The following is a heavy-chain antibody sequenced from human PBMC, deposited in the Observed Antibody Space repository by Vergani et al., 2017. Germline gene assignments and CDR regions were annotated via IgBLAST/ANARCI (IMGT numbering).Heavy chain of an antibody. J-gene: IGHJ3*02. Sequence: QVQLQESGPGLVKPSETLSLTCTVSGGSITNNFWSWIRRPPGKCLEWIGYIHHSGATNSKSSLRSRVSISIDTSKSSFSLRLSSVTTADTAMYYCARDTFHFDSENYDDVFDSWGKGTMVIVSS. D-gene: IGHD3-16*01. CDR1: GGSITNNF. CDR2: IHHSGAT. CDR3: ARDTFHFDSENYDDVFDS. V-gene: IGHV4-59*01.